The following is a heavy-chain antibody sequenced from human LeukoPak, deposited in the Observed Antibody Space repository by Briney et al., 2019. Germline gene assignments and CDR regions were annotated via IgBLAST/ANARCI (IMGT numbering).Heavy chain of an antibody. CDR1: GFTFSSNA. CDR2: ISISSTA. V-gene: IGHV3-23*01. D-gene: IGHD2/OR15-2a*01. Sequence: TGGSLRLSCAAAGFTFSSNALSWVRQLPGEGLDWVSSISISSTAYYLDSVKGRFTISRDISTNALYLHMSRRRAAETAIYYCAKCNLDNCREGFDIWGQGTMVTVSS. J-gene: IGHJ3*02. CDR3: AKCNLDNCREGFDI.